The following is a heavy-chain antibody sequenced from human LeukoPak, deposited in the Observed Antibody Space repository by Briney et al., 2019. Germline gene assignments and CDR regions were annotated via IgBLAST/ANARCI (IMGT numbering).Heavy chain of an antibody. CDR1: GYTFTSYG. CDR2: IIPIFGTT. V-gene: IGHV1-69*13. J-gene: IGHJ6*03. Sequence: SVKVSSKASGYTFTSYGISWVRQAPGQGLEWMGGIIPIFGTTNYPQKFQGRVTITADESTATAYMGLSGLRSEDTAVYYCARGRGITVVGDVHGGAYYYYYMDVWGRETTVTVSS. D-gene: IGHD3-10*01. CDR3: ARGRGITVVGDVHGGAYYYYYMDV.